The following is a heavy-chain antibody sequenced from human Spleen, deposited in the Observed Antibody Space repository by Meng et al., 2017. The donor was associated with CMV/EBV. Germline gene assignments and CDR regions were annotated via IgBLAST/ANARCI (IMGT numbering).Heavy chain of an antibody. V-gene: IGHV3-33*03. CDR3: VKGAYYDFWTGYFTSRD. CDR1: GFTFSSYS. D-gene: IGHD3-3*01. Sequence: LSLTCAASGFTFSSYSMNWVRQAPGKGLEWVAVLWHDGETDYQEDSVKGRFTISRDNSKNTLFLQMNGLRDEDTAMYYCVKGAYYDFWTGYFTSRDWGQGTLVTVSS. J-gene: IGHJ4*02. CDR2: LWHDGETD.